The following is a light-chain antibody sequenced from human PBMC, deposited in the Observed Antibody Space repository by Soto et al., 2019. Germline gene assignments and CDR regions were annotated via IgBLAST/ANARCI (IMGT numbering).Light chain of an antibody. J-gene: IGKJ4*01. V-gene: IGKV3-15*01. CDR2: GAS. CDR1: QSVSSN. Sequence: EIVMTQSPATLSVSPGERATLSCRASQSVSSNLAWYQQKPGQAPRLLIYGASTRATGIPARFSGSGSGTEFTLTISSLQSEVFAVYYCQQYNSWPPSITFGGGTKVELK. CDR3: QQYNSWPPSIT.